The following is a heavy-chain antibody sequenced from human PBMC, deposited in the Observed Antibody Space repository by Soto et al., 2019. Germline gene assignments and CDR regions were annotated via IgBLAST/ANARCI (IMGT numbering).Heavy chain of an antibody. CDR3: ARDPSLGPEPFDC. J-gene: IGHJ4*02. CDR2: IIPILGIA. V-gene: IGHV1-69*04. CDR1: GGTFSNYT. Sequence: SVKVSCKASGGTFSNYTISWVLQAPGQGLEWMGRIIPILGIANYAQKFQGRVTITADKSTSTAYMELSSLRSEDTAVYYCARDPSLGPEPFDCWGQGTLVTVSS.